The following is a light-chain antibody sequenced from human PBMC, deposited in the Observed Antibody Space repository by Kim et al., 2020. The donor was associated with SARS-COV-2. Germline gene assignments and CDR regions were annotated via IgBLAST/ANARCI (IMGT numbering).Light chain of an antibody. CDR2: WAS. J-gene: IGKJ2*01. V-gene: IGKV4-1*01. CDR3: QQYYSTPYS. Sequence: SVTTNCKSSQSVLYNPNNKNILAWYQQNPGQPPCLLIYWASTRESGLPDRFSGSGSETDFTLTISRLQAEDGAVYSFQQYYSTPYSFGQGPKLEI. CDR1: QSVLYNPNNKNI.